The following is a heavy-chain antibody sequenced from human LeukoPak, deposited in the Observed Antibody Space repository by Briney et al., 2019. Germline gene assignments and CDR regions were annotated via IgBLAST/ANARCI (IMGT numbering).Heavy chain of an antibody. V-gene: IGHV3-15*01. Sequence: PGGSLRLSCAASGFTFSNAWKSWVRQAPGKGLEWVGRIKSKTDGGTTDNAAPVKGRFTISRDDSKNTLYLQMNSLKTEDTAVYYCTTQQQLVPPYYFDYWGQGTLVTVSS. CDR2: IKSKTDGGTT. CDR3: TTQQQLVPPYYFDY. CDR1: GFTFSNAW. J-gene: IGHJ4*02. D-gene: IGHD6-13*01.